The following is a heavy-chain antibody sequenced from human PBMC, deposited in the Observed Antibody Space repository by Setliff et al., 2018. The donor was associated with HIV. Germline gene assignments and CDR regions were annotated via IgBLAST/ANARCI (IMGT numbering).Heavy chain of an antibody. CDR3: ARVIGWNDAGDC. J-gene: IGHJ4*02. CDR2: INPNSGDT. Sequence: ASVKVSCKASGYTFTAYYMHWVRQAPGQGLEWMGWINPNSGDTNYAQKFQGRVTMTRDTSISTAYVELSRLRSDDTAVYYCARVIGWNDAGDCWGQGTLVTVSS. D-gene: IGHD1-1*01. CDR1: GYTFTAYY. V-gene: IGHV1-2*02.